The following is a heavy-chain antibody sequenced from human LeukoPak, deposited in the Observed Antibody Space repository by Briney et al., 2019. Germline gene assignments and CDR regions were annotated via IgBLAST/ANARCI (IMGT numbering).Heavy chain of an antibody. CDR2: INWNGGST. J-gene: IGHJ4*02. D-gene: IGHD3-22*01. CDR3: ARAKYYYDSSGYCD. V-gene: IGHV3-20*04. Sequence: PGGSLRLSCAASGFTFSSFSMNWVRQAPGKGLEWVSGINWNGGSTGYADSVKGRFTISRDNAKNSLYLQMNSLRAEDTALYYCARAKYYYDSSGYCDWGQGTLVTVSS. CDR1: GFTFSSFS.